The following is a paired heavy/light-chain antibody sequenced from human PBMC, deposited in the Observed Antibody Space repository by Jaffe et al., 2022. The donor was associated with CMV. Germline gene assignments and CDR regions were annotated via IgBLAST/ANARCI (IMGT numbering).Heavy chain of an antibody. CDR2: IMPIFTTI. Sequence: QVQLVQSGAEVKKPGSSVKVSCKASGGTFSSYAINWVRQAPGQGLEWMGGIMPIFTTINVAQKFQGRVTISADASASTAYMELSSLRSEDTAVYFCARVGYCSTGGCSVGGLDVWGQGTTVIVSS. CDR1: GGTFSSYA. D-gene: IGHD2-15*01. J-gene: IGHJ6*02. V-gene: IGHV1-69*01. CDR3: ARVGYCSTGGCSVGGLDV.
Light chain of an antibody. V-gene: IGKV3-20*01. CDR3: HQYGTSPSPT. J-gene: IGKJ4*01. CDR2: GAS. Sequence: EIVLTQSPGTLSLSPGERATLSCRASRSVSSNLLAWYQHKPGQAPRLLIYGASSRATGVPDRFSGSGSGTDFTLTISRLEPEDFAVYYCHQYGTSPSPTFGGGTKVEIK. CDR1: RSVSSNL.